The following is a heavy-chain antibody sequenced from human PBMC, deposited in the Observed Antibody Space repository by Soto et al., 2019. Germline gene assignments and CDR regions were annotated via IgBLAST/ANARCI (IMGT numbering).Heavy chain of an antibody. CDR2: ISAYNGNT. J-gene: IGHJ6*02. Sequence: ASVKVSCKASGYTFTSYGISWVRQAPGQGLEWMGWISAYNGNTNYAQKLQGRVTMTTDTSTSTAYMELRSLRSDDTAVYYCARDQTGIGGFYYYYGMDVWGQGTTVT. CDR3: ARDQTGIGGFYYYYGMDV. V-gene: IGHV1-18*01. D-gene: IGHD1-1*01. CDR1: GYTFTSYG.